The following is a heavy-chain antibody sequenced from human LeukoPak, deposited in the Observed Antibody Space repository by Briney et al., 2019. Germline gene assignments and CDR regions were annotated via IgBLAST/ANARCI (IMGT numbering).Heavy chain of an antibody. Sequence: GGSLRLPCAASGFTFSSYWMSWVRQAPGKGLEWVSAISGSGGSTYYADSVKGRFTISRDNSKNTLYLQMNSLRAEDTAVYYCATLPGDEDYWGQGTLVTVSS. CDR3: ATLPGDEDY. D-gene: IGHD1-14*01. CDR1: GFTFSSYW. J-gene: IGHJ4*02. V-gene: IGHV3-23*01. CDR2: ISGSGGST.